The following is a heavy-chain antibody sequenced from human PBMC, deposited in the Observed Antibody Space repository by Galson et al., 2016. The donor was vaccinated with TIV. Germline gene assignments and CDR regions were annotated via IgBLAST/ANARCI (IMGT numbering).Heavy chain of an antibody. J-gene: IGHJ6*02. Sequence: SLRLSCAASGFTFSDFAMHWVRQAPGKGLEWVSSISATGGSTYYAGSVKGRFTTSRDNSNDHLSLQMSSLRAEDTGVSYCAKTIDVSGVLINYFYYGMDVWGHGTTVTVSS. D-gene: IGHD3-3*01. CDR3: AKTIDVSGVLINYFYYGMDV. V-gene: IGHV3-23*01. CDR2: ISATGGST. CDR1: GFTFSDFA.